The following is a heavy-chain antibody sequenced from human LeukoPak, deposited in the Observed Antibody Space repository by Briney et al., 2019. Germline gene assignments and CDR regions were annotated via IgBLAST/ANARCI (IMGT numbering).Heavy chain of an antibody. J-gene: IGHJ6*03. V-gene: IGHV4-61*09. CDR1: GGSISSGSYP. CDR3: ARTRVSYYXYYXXMDV. D-gene: IGHD6-13*01. CDR2: IYASGST. Sequence: SQTLSLTCTVSGGSISSGSYPGSWIRQPAGKGLEWIGHIYASGSTNYNPSLKSRVTLSVDTSKNQISLKLSSVPAPDPAVFYCARTRVSYYXYYXXMDVWGKGTTVTVSS.